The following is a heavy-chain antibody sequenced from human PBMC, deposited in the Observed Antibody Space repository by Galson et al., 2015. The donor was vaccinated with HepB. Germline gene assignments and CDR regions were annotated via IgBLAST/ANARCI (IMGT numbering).Heavy chain of an antibody. V-gene: IGHV3-48*04. CDR3: ARSSSSWYSAFDI. J-gene: IGHJ3*02. D-gene: IGHD6-13*01. CDR1: GFTFSSYS. Sequence: SLRLSCAASGFTFSSYSMNWVRQAPGKGLEWVSYISSSSSTIYYADSVKGRFTISRDNAKNSLYLQMNSLRAEDTAVYYCARSSSSWYSAFDIWGQGTMVTVSS. CDR2: ISSSSSTI.